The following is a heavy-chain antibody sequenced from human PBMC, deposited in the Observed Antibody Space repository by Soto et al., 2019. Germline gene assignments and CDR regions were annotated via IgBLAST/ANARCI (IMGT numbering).Heavy chain of an antibody. CDR2: ISSSGTSI. Sequence: EVQLVESGGGLVQPGGSLRLSCAASRFTFSRYEMNWVRQAPGKGLEWVASISSSGTSIYYADSVKGRFSISRDNDKNSLYLAMNSLRVDDTAVYYCARDRGYTSGSYGGAFDFWCQGTLVTVSS. D-gene: IGHD6-19*01. CDR1: RFTFSRYE. J-gene: IGHJ4*02. CDR3: ARDRGYTSGSYGGAFDF. V-gene: IGHV3-48*03.